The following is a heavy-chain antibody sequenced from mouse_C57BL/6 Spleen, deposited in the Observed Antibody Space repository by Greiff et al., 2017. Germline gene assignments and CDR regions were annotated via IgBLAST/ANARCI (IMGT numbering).Heavy chain of an antibody. CDR2: IDPSDSYT. CDR3: ARGYFDV. V-gene: IGHV1-69*01. J-gene: IGHJ1*03. CDR1: GYTFTSYW. Sequence: QVQLKQPGAELVMPGASVKLSCKASGYTFTSYWMHWVKQRPGQGLEWIGEIDPSDSYTNYNQKLKGKSTLTVDKSSSTAYMQLISLTSEDSAVYYCARGYFDVWGTGTTVTVSS.